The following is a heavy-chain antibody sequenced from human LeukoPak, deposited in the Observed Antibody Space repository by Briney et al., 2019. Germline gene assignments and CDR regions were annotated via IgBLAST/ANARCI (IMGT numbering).Heavy chain of an antibody. V-gene: IGHV3-23*01. CDR1: GFTFSNYA. Sequence: PGGSLRLSCAAAGFTFSNYALTWVRQAPGRALEWVSSISGAGTYYADSVKGRFSISRDNYKNTLYLQMSSLRAEDTAVYYCARDPNGDYVGDFDFQRCGQGTLVTVSS. CDR2: ISGAGT. D-gene: IGHD4-17*01. CDR3: ARDPNGDYVGDFDFQR. J-gene: IGHJ1*01.